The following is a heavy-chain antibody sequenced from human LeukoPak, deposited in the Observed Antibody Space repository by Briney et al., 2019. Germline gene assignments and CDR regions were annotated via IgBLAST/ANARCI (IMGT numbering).Heavy chain of an antibody. CDR3: AREGAGYY. CDR1: GFSFSDFW. CDR2: IYTNGGI. V-gene: IGHV4-4*08. J-gene: IGHJ4*02. D-gene: IGHD1-26*01. Sequence: PGGSLRLSCAASGFSFSDFWMNWVRQAPGKGLEWIGRIYTNGGIMYNPSLKSRVAISMDTSKNQFSLDLNSVTAADTAMYYCAREGAGYYWGQGTLVTVSS.